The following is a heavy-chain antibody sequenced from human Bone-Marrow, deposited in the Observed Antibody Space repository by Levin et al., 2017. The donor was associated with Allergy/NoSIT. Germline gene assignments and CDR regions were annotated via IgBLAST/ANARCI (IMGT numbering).Heavy chain of an antibody. CDR2: IYPGDSNI. V-gene: IGHV5-51*01. J-gene: IGHJ3*02. CDR3: VRQGLADSGRDPFDI. CDR1: GYSFTSYW. Sequence: HGESLKISCKASGYSFTSYWIGWVRQVPGKGLAWMGIIYPGDSNIRYSPSFEGQVTISADKSITTASLHWSSLKASDTAIYYCVRQGLADSGRDPFDIWGQGTMVTVSS.